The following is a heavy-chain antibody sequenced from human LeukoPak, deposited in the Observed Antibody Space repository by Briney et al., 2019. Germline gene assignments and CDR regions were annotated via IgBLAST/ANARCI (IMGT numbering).Heavy chain of an antibody. D-gene: IGHD2-21*02. CDR2: IYQSGST. CDR3: ASSYCGGDCYTDPFNI. V-gene: IGHV4-30-2*01. CDR1: GASISSGGYS. J-gene: IGHJ3*02. Sequence: SQTLPLTCAVSGASISSGGYSWSWIRQPPGKGLEWIGYIYQSGSTYYNPSLESRVTLSVDRSETQFSLKLRSVTAADTAVYYCASSYCGGDCYTDPFNIWGQGTMVTVSS.